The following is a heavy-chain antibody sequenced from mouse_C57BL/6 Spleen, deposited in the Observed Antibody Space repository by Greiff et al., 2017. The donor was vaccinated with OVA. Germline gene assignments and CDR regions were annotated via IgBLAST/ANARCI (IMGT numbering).Heavy chain of an antibody. J-gene: IGHJ4*01. CDR3: ARSIYGNYGRAMDY. CDR2: IDPSDSYT. CDR1: GYTFTSYW. V-gene: IGHV1-69*01. D-gene: IGHD2-1*01. Sequence: QVQLQQPGAELVMPGASVKLFCKASGYTFTSYWMHWVKQRPGQGLEWIGEIDPSDSYTNYNQKFKGKSTLTVDKSSSTAYMQLSSLTSEDSEGYYCARSIYGNYGRAMDYWGQGTSVTVSS.